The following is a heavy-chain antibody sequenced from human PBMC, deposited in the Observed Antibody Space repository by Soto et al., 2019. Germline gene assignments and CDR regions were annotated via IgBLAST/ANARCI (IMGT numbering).Heavy chain of an antibody. CDR1: GFTFSNYG. Sequence: GGSLRLSCAASGFTFSNYGMYWVRQAPGKGLEWVAFISYDGSSKFYADPMKGRHTISRDNSKNTLYLQMNSLRAEDTAVYYCAKDSTGTMIVVVITAFDYWGQGTLVTVSS. D-gene: IGHD3-22*01. CDR2: ISYDGSSK. V-gene: IGHV3-30*18. CDR3: AKDSTGTMIVVVITAFDY. J-gene: IGHJ4*02.